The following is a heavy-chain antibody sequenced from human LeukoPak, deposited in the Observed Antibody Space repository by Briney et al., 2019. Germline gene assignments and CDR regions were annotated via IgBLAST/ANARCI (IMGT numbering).Heavy chain of an antibody. D-gene: IGHD3-22*01. Sequence: PGGSLRLSCAVSTFTFNSYTMNWVRQAPGKGLEWVSSISSSSSYIYYADSVKGRFTISRDNSKNTLYLQMNSLRAEDTAVYYCARDVPYYYESSGYYSLGFDIWGQGTMVTVSS. CDR3: ARDVPYYYESSGYYSLGFDI. CDR1: TFTFNSYT. V-gene: IGHV3-21*01. J-gene: IGHJ3*02. CDR2: ISSSSSYI.